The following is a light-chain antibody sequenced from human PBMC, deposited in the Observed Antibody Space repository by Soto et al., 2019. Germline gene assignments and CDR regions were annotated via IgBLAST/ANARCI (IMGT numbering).Light chain of an antibody. CDR3: QQYYNNPRT. Sequence: DIVMTQSPDYLAVSLGERATINCTSIQSVIHSSNNRSYLAWYQQKPRQHPELLLDWASARESGVPDRFSGSGSGTDCTLTINSLQAEEVAVYFCQQYYNNPRTFGQGTKVDIK. J-gene: IGKJ2*01. V-gene: IGKV4-1*01. CDR1: QSVIHSSNNRSY. CDR2: WAS.